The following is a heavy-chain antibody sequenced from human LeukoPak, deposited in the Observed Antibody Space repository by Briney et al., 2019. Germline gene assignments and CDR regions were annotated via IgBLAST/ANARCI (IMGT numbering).Heavy chain of an antibody. CDR2: ISPYNGNT. D-gene: IGHD6-19*01. J-gene: IGHJ4*02. V-gene: IGHV1-18*04. CDR3: ARVGQWLVQGRGASDY. Sequence: SSVKVSCKASVYTFTSYGISWVGQAPGQGREWMGWISPYNGNTNYAQKLQGRVTMTTDTSTSTAYMELRSLRSDDTAVYYCARVGQWLVQGRGASDYWGEGTLVTVSS. CDR1: VYTFTSYG.